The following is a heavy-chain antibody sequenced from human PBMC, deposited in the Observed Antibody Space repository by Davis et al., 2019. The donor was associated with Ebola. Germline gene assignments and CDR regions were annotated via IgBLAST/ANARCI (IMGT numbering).Heavy chain of an antibody. Sequence: MPSETLSLTCTVSGGSISSSSYYWGWIRQPPGKGLEWIGSIYYSGSTYYNPSLKSRVTISVDTSKNQFSLKLSSVTAADTAVYYCARHGVRLVTTPFDYWGQGTLVTVSS. V-gene: IGHV4-39*01. J-gene: IGHJ4*02. CDR1: GGSISSSSYY. D-gene: IGHD3-9*01. CDR2: IYYSGST. CDR3: ARHGVRLVTTPFDY.